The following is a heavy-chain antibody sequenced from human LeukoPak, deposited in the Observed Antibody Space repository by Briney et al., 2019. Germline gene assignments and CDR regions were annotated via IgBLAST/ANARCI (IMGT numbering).Heavy chain of an antibody. V-gene: IGHV4-61*02. CDR3: ARGSSRVASKSWGYYYMDV. CDR2: IYTNGNT. CDR1: GGSISSSSYY. J-gene: IGHJ6*03. D-gene: IGHD2-2*01. Sequence: PSETLSLTCTVSGGSISSSSYYWGWIRQPPGKGLEWIGRIYTNGNTKFNPSVRSRVIASLGTSKNQFSLKLSSVTAADTAVYYCARGSSRVASKSWGYYYMDVGGKGTTVTISS.